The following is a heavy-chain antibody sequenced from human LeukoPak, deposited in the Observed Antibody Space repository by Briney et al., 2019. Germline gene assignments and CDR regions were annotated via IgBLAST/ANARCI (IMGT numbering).Heavy chain of an antibody. Sequence: GGSLRLSCAASGFTFSSYSMNWVRQAPGKGLEWVSSISSCSSYIYYADSVKGRFTISRDNAKNSLYLQMNSLRAEDTAVYYCARLESSGWPYYYYYYMDVWGKGTTVTVSS. CDR3: ARLESSGWPYYYYYYMDV. J-gene: IGHJ6*03. CDR1: GFTFSSYS. CDR2: ISSCSSYI. D-gene: IGHD6-19*01. V-gene: IGHV3-21*01.